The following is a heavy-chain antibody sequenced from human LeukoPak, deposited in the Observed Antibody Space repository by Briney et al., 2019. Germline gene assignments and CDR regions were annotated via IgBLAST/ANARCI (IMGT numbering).Heavy chain of an antibody. CDR3: ARTPDYDFWSGTFDY. V-gene: IGHV3-30*02. Sequence: GGSLRLSCAASGFSFSTYAMHWVRQAPGKGLEWVAFIHYDGSNEFYADSVKGRFTISRDNSKNTLYLQMNSLRAEDTAVYYCARTPDYDFWSGTFDYWGQGTLVTVSS. CDR2: IHYDGSNE. D-gene: IGHD3-3*01. CDR1: GFSFSTYA. J-gene: IGHJ4*02.